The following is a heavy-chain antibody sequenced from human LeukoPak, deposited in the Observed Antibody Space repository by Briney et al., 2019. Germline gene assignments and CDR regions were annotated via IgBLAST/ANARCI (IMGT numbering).Heavy chain of an antibody. CDR3: ARGMGLDY. J-gene: IGHJ4*02. V-gene: IGHV4-59*01. CDR2: IYYSGST. D-gene: IGHD1-26*01. CDR1: GGSISSYY. Sequence: SETLSLTCTVSGGSISSYYRSWIRQPPGKGLEWIGYIYYSGSTNYNPSLKSRVTISVDTSKNQFSLKLSSVTAADTAVYYCARGMGLDYWGQGTLVTVSS.